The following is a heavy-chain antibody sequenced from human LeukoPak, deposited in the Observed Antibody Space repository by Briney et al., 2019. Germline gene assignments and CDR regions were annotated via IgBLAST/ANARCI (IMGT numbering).Heavy chain of an antibody. V-gene: IGHV3-21*03. CDR2: ISNSNYI. CDR3: VRGFRFHEDD. Sequence: AGSLSLSCAASGFTFSSYSMNWVRQPPGKGLEWVSSISNSNYIYYTHSLKSRVTISRDNAKNSLYLQMNTLRVEDTAVYYCVRGFRFHEDDWGERSLVTASS. CDR1: GFTFSSYS. J-gene: IGHJ4*02.